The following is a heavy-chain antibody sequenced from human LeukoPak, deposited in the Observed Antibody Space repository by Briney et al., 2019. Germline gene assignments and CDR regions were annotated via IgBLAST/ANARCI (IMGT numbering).Heavy chain of an antibody. Sequence: ASVKVSCKASGYTFTSYYMHWVRQATGQGLEWMGWMNPNSGNTGYAHKLQGRVTMTTDTSTSTAYMELRSLRSDDTAVYYCARTLVRGIGDAFEIWGQGTMVTVSS. V-gene: IGHV1-8*02. CDR2: MNPNSGNT. CDR1: GYTFTSYY. CDR3: ARTLVRGIGDAFEI. D-gene: IGHD3-10*01. J-gene: IGHJ3*02.